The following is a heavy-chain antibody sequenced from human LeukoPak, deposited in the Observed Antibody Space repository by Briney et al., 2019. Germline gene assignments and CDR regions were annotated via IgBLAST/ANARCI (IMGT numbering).Heavy chain of an antibody. J-gene: IGHJ4*02. D-gene: IGHD3-9*01. V-gene: IGHV4-59*02. CDR2: IYYSESA. CDR3: ARKRSFDL. Sequence: SETLSLTCTVSGDSVSNYCWSWIRQPPGKRLEWIGCIYYSESATYNPSLKSRVTISLDTSKNQFFLKLSSVTAADTAVYYCARKRSFDLWGQGTLVTVSS. CDR1: GDSVSNYC.